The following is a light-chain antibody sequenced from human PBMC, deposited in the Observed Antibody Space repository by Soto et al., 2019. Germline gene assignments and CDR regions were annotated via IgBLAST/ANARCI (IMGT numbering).Light chain of an antibody. CDR1: QSINSY. V-gene: IGKV1-39*01. Sequence: DIQMTQSPSSLSASVGDRVTITCRASQSINSYLNWYQQKPGKAPKLLIHAASILKSGVPSRFSGSGSGTDFTLTISRLQPEDFATYYCQQSYSSPRECTFGQGTKLEIK. CDR2: AAS. CDR3: QQSYSSPRECT. J-gene: IGKJ2*02.